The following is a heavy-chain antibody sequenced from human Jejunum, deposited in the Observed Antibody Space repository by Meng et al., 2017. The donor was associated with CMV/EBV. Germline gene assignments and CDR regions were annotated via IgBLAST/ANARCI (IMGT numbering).Heavy chain of an antibody. J-gene: IGHJ6*02. CDR1: SSNS. CDR2: IRDTGSST. Sequence: SSNSMTWVRKAPGKGLEWVSAIRDTGSSTYYADSVKSRLTISRENSKNTLYLQMNSLRAEDTAVYYCANTYYYGSGSYTPYALDVWGQGTTVTVSS. CDR3: ANTYYYGSGSYTPYALDV. V-gene: IGHV3-23*01. D-gene: IGHD3-10*01.